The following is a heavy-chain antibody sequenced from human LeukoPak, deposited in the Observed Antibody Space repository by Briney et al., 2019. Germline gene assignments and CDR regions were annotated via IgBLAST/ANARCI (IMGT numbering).Heavy chain of an antibody. J-gene: IGHJ4*02. CDR3: AKDPRRKQWLPWGYFDY. V-gene: IGHV3-20*04. CDR1: GFTFSSYA. D-gene: IGHD6-19*01. Sequence: GGSLRLSCAASGFTFSSYAMSWVRQAPGKGLEWVSGINWNGGSTGYADSVKGRFTISRDNAKNSLYLQMNSLRAEDTAVYYCAKDPRRKQWLPWGYFDYWGQGTLVTVSS. CDR2: INWNGGST.